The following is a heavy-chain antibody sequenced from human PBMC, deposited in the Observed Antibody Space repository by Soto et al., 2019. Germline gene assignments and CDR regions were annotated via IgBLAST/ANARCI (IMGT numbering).Heavy chain of an antibody. D-gene: IGHD3-3*01. V-gene: IGHV4-39*01. Sequence: SETLSLTCSASDSSLSSSTYYWGWIRQPPGKGLEWIGSIYYSGNSYYNPPLKSRVTISVDTSKNQLSLNLTSVTAADTAVYYCARGWDFWSGYYTGGFDYWGQGTPVTVSS. CDR2: IYYSGNS. J-gene: IGHJ4*02. CDR1: DSSLSSSTYY. CDR3: ARGWDFWSGYYTGGFDY.